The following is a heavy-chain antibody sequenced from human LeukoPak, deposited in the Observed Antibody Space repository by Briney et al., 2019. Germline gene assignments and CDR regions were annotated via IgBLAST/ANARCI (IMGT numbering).Heavy chain of an antibody. CDR2: INDSGRI. D-gene: IGHD1-7*01. CDR3: ARRWNYGRNYYIDV. V-gene: IGHV4-34*01. J-gene: IGHJ6*03. Sequence: KSSETPSVTCAVYGGSFSNYYWSWIRQPPGKGLEWIGEINDSGRINYNPSLLSRVNVSVDPSKNQFSLSLTSVTATDTAVYYCARRWNYGRNYYIDVWGNGATVSVSS. CDR1: GGSFSNYY.